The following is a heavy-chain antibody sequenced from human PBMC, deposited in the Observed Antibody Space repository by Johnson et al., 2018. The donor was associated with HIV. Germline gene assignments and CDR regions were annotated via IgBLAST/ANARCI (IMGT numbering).Heavy chain of an antibody. Sequence: QVQLVESGGGLVQPGGSLRLSCAASGFTVSSNYMSWVRQAPGKGLEWVAVISYDGSNKYYADSVKGRFTISRDNSKNTLYLQMNSLRAEDTAVYYCARDFLRGIVGATGAFDIWGQGTTVTVSS. CDR2: ISYDGSNK. J-gene: IGHJ3*02. V-gene: IGHV3-30-3*01. CDR1: GFTVSSNY. CDR3: ARDFLRGIVGATGAFDI. D-gene: IGHD1-26*01.